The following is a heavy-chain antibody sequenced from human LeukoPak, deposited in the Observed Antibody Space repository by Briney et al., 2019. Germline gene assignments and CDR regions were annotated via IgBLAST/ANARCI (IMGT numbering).Heavy chain of an antibody. CDR1: GFTVSSNY. V-gene: IGHV3-53*01. Sequence: PGGSLRLSCAASGFTVSSNYMSWVRQAPGKGLEWVSVIYSGGSTYYADSVKGRFTISRDNSKNTLYLQMNSLRAEDTAVYYCARAGGLGDYGSFDYWGQGTLVTVSS. CDR3: ARAGGLGDYGSFDY. CDR2: IYSGGST. J-gene: IGHJ4*02. D-gene: IGHD4/OR15-4a*01.